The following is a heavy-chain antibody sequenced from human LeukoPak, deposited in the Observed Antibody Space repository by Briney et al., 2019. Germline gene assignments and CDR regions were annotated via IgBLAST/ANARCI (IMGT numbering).Heavy chain of an antibody. V-gene: IGHV1-18*01. Sequence: ASVKVSCKASGYTFTSYGISWVRQAPGQGLEWMGWISAYNGNTNYAQKLQGRVTMTTDTSTSTAYMELRSLRSDDTAVYYCARVGDSSSWYPPKNYYYYGMDVWGQGTTVTVSS. J-gene: IGHJ6*02. CDR1: GYTFTSYG. CDR2: ISAYNGNT. CDR3: ARVGDSSSWYPPKNYYYYGMDV. D-gene: IGHD6-13*01.